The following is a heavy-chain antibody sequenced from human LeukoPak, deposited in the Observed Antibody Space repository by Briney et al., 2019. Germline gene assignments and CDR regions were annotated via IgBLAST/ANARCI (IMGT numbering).Heavy chain of an antibody. CDR2: IYPGDSDT. J-gene: IGHJ4*02. D-gene: IGHD4-17*01. V-gene: IGHV5-51*01. Sequence: GESLHISCKGSGYRFTSYWIGWARQMPGKGLEWMGIIYPGDSDTRYSPSFQGQVTISADKSIRTAYLQWSSLKASDTAIYYCARHHDYGDYGCFDYWGQGTLVTVSS. CDR3: ARHHDYGDYGCFDY. CDR1: GYRFTSYW.